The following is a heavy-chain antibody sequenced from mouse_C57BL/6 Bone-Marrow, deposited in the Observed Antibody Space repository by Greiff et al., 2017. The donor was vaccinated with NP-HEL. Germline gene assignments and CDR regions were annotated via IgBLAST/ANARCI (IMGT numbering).Heavy chain of an antibody. CDR2: IHPNSGST. CDR3: ARRGIYYYGSSPFAY. Sequence: VQLQQPGAELVKPGASVKLSCKASGYNFTSYWMHWVKQRPGQGLEWIGMIHPNSGSTNYNEKFKSKATLTVDKSSSTAYMQLRSLTSEDSAVYYCARRGIYYYGSSPFAYWGQGTLVTVSA. CDR1: GYNFTSYW. V-gene: IGHV1-64*01. J-gene: IGHJ3*01. D-gene: IGHD1-1*01.